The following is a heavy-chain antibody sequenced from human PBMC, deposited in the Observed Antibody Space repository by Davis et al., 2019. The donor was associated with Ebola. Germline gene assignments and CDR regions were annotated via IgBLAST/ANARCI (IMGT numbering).Heavy chain of an antibody. V-gene: IGHV3-23*01. J-gene: IGHJ5*01. D-gene: IGHD3-10*01. Sequence: GGSLRLSCAASGVTFRHSVMHWVRQAPGKGLEWVSRISSSGGTSFYMDSVKGRFYIYRDNSKNTLYLQMNSLRVEDTAVYYCVKDVDTVGAVWYNRLDTWGQSTLVTVSS. CDR2: ISSSGGTS. CDR1: GVTFRHSV. CDR3: VKDVDTVGAVWYNRLDT.